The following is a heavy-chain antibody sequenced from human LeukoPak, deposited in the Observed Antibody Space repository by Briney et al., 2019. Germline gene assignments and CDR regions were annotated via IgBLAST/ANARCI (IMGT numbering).Heavy chain of an antibody. D-gene: IGHD2-2*01. CDR1: GGSSSSSRYY. V-gene: IGHV4-39*01. Sequence: SETLSLTCTVSGGSSSSSRYYWGWIRQPPGKGLEWIGSIYYSGSTYYNPSLRSRVTISVDTSKNQFSLKLSSVTAADTAVYYCARHPYQLLWLSWFDPWGQGTLVTVSS. CDR3: ARHPYQLLWLSWFDP. CDR2: IYYSGST. J-gene: IGHJ5*02.